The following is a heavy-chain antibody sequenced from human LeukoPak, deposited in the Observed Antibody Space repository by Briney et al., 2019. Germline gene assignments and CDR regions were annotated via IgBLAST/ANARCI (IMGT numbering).Heavy chain of an antibody. J-gene: IGHJ4*02. V-gene: IGHV3-21*06. Sequence: GGSLRLSCAASGFIFTTYTMNCVRQGPGKGLECVSCVSTSSSYIYYAESVKARFTIYRDNAKNSMYLQMNSLSAEDTAVYYCARGSADFDYWGQGTLVTVSS. CDR2: VSTSSSYI. D-gene: IGHD6-19*01. CDR1: GFIFTTYT. CDR3: ARGSADFDY.